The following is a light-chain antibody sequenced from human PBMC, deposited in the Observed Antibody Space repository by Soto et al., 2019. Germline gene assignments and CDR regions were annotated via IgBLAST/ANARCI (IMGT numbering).Light chain of an antibody. J-gene: IGKJ1*01. V-gene: IGKV1-6*01. CDR3: LQDYNYPRT. CDR1: QDIRSD. Sequence: AIQMTQSPSSLSASVGDGVTITCRASQDIRSDLAWYQQKPGKAPKLLIFATSNLQSGVPSRFSGGGSGTHFTLTISSLQPEDCATYYCLQDYNYPRTFGQGTKVEIK. CDR2: ATS.